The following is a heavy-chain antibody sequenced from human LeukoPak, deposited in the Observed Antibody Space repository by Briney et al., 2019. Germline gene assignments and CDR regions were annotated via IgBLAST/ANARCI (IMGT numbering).Heavy chain of an antibody. Sequence: ASETLSLTCAVYGGSFSGYCWSWIRQPPGKGLEWIGEINHSGSTNYNPSLKSRVTISVDTSKNQFSLKLSSVTAADTAVYYCAREAPFRYCSSTSCYAVYYYYYYYMDVWGKGTTVTVSS. D-gene: IGHD2-2*01. V-gene: IGHV4-34*01. CDR3: AREAPFRYCSSTSCYAVYYYYYYYMDV. CDR2: INHSGST. CDR1: GGSFSGYC. J-gene: IGHJ6*03.